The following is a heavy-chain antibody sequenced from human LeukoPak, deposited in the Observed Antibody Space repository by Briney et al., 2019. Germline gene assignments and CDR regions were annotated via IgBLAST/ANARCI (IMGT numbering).Heavy chain of an antibody. CDR2: IKQDGSEK. D-gene: IGHD3-10*01. J-gene: IGHJ3*02. V-gene: IGHV3-7*01. CDR3: ARKGSGVLLWFGELLLGAFDI. CDR1: GFTFSSYW. Sequence: GGSLRLSRAASGFTFSSYWMSWVRQAPGKGLEWVANIKQDGSEKYYVDSVKGRFTISRDNAKNSLYLQMNSLRAEDTAVYYCARKGSGVLLWFGELLLGAFDIWGQGTMVTVSS.